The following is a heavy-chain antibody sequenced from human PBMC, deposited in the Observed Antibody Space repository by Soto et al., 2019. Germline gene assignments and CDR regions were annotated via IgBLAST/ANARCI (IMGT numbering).Heavy chain of an antibody. V-gene: IGHV1-58*01. CDR1: GFTFTSSS. Sequence: SVNVSCKSSGFTFTSSSVRWVRQARGQRLECIGWIVVGSGNTNYAQKFQERVTITRDMSTSTAYMELSSLRSEDTAVYYCARARYYDFWSGYYSGYNWFDPWGQGTLVTVSS. J-gene: IGHJ5*02. D-gene: IGHD3-3*01. CDR2: IVVGSGNT. CDR3: ARARYYDFWSGYYSGYNWFDP.